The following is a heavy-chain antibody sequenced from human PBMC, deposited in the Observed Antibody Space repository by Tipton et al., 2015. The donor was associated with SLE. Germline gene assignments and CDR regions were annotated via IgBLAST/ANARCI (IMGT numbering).Heavy chain of an antibody. CDR3: SPRPDAFDI. J-gene: IGHJ3*02. V-gene: IGHV3-49*04. CDR2: IRSKDYGGPP. CDR1: GFKFSNYA. Sequence: SLRLSCTASGFKFSNYAMSWVRQAPGKGLEWVGFIRSKDYGGPPEYAAPVKGRFTISRDDSKSIAYLQMNSLKTDDTAVYYYSPRPDAFDIWGQGTMVTVSS.